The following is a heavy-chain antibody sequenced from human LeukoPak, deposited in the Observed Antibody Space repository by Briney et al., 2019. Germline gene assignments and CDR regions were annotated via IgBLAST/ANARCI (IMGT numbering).Heavy chain of an antibody. CDR3: ARRYCSGGSCSASFDY. Sequence: SETLSLTCTVSGGSISSYYWSWIRQPPGKGLEWIGYIYYSGSTNYNPSLKSRVTISVDTSKNQFSLKLSSVTAADTAVYYCARRYCSGGSCSASFDYWGQGTLVTVSS. CDR2: IYYSGST. V-gene: IGHV4-59*08. CDR1: GGSISSYY. J-gene: IGHJ4*02. D-gene: IGHD2-15*01.